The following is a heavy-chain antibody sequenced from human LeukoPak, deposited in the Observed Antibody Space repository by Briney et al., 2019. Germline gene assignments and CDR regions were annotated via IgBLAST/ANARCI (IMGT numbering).Heavy chain of an antibody. D-gene: IGHD6-19*01. CDR3: ARGGWYPESFQH. V-gene: IGHV4-59*01. J-gene: IGHJ1*01. Sequence: SETLSLTCTVSGGSINNYYWNWIRQPPGKGLEWIGYIYYSGSTNYNPSLKSRVTISVDTSKNQFSLKLSSVTAADTAVYYCARGGWYPESFQHWGQGALVTVSS. CDR1: GGSINNYY. CDR2: IYYSGST.